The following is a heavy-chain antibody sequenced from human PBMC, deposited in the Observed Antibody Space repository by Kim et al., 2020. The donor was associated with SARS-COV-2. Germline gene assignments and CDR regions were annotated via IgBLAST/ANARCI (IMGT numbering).Heavy chain of an antibody. V-gene: IGHV4-39*01. CDR1: GGSISSSSYY. J-gene: IGHJ5*02. D-gene: IGHD2-15*01. CDR2: IYYSGST. CDR3: ARQPLRGIVVVVAARNWFDP. Sequence: SETLSLTCTVSGGSISSSSYYWCWIRQPPGKGLEWIGSIYYSGSTYYNPSLKSRVTISVDTSKNQFSLKLSSVTAADTAVYYCARQPLRGIVVVVAARNWFDPWGQGTLVTVSS.